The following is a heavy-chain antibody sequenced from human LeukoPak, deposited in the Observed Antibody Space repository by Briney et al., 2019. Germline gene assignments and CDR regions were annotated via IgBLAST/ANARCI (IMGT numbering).Heavy chain of an antibody. Sequence: GASVKVSCKASGYTFTSYDINWVRQATGQGLEWMGWMNPNSGNTGYAQKFQGRVTITRNTSISTAYMELSSLRSEDTAVYYCARGPHIVVVTAKRWFDPWGQGTLVTVSS. CDR2: MNPNSGNT. J-gene: IGHJ5*02. D-gene: IGHD2-21*02. CDR1: GYTFTSYD. V-gene: IGHV1-8*03. CDR3: ARGPHIVVVTAKRWFDP.